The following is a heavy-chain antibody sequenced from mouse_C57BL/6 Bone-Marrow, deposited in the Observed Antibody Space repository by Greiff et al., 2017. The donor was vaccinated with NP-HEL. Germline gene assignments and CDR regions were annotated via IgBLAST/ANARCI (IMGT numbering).Heavy chain of an antibody. D-gene: IGHD4-1*01. CDR3: ARGRGLTGSFDY. Sequence: VQLQQSGAELARPGASVKLSCKASGYTFTSYGISWVKQRTGQGLEWIGEIYPRSGNTYYNEKFKGKATLTADKSSSTAYMELRSLTSEDSAVYFCARGRGLTGSFDYWGQGTTLTVFS. CDR2: IYPRSGNT. J-gene: IGHJ2*01. CDR1: GYTFTSYG. V-gene: IGHV1-81*01.